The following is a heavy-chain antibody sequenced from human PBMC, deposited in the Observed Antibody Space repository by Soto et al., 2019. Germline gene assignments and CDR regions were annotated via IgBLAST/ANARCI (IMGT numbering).Heavy chain of an antibody. Sequence: SETLSLTCTVSGGSISSSSYYWGWIRQPPGKGLEWIGSIYYSGSTYYNPSLKSRVTISVDTPKNQFSLKLSSVTAADTAVYYCATSNYDFWSGYPPPWFDPWGQGTLVTVSS. CDR3: ATSNYDFWSGYPPPWFDP. D-gene: IGHD3-3*01. V-gene: IGHV4-39*01. CDR1: GGSISSSSYY. CDR2: IYYSGST. J-gene: IGHJ5*02.